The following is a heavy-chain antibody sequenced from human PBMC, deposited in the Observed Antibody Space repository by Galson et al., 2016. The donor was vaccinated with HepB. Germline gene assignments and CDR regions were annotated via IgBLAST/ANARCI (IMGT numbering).Heavy chain of an antibody. CDR3: ARDDSGGWYGFHYGMDV. D-gene: IGHD6-19*01. Sequence: SETLSLTCTVSGASISGYYLSWIRQPPGKGLEWIGYIYYSGRTNYNPSLKSRVTISVDTSKNQFSPKLSSVTAADTAVYDCARDDSGGWYGFHYGMDVWGQGTTVTVSS. CDR1: GASISGYY. CDR2: IYYSGRT. V-gene: IGHV4-59*01. J-gene: IGHJ6*02.